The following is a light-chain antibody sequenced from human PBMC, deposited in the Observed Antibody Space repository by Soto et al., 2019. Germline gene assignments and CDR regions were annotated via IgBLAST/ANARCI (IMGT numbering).Light chain of an antibody. V-gene: IGLV2-14*03. Sequence: QSALTQPASVSGSPGQSITIAFTGTRNDVGGYNYVSWYQQHPGTAPKLLMFEVSNRPSGVSGRFSGSKSGNTASLTISGLQSQDEADYYCSSYSSNNILSYVFGTGTKVTVL. CDR2: EVS. CDR3: SSYSSNNILSYV. J-gene: IGLJ1*01. CDR1: RNDVGGYNY.